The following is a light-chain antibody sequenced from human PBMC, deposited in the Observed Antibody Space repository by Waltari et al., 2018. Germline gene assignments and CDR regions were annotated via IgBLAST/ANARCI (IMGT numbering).Light chain of an antibody. J-gene: IGLJ3*02. Sequence: QSVLTQPPSASGTPGQRVTISCSGLSSNIGSNYVYWYQQLPGTAPKLRIYRNNQRPSGVPDRFSGSKSGTSASLAISGLRSEDEADYYCATWDDSLSGWVFGGGTKLTVL. CDR2: RNN. CDR3: ATWDDSLSGWV. V-gene: IGLV1-47*01. CDR1: SSNIGSNY.